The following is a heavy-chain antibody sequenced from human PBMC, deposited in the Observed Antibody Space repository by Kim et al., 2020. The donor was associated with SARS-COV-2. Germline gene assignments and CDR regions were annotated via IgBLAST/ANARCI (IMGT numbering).Heavy chain of an antibody. J-gene: IGHJ4*02. D-gene: IGHD6-13*01. CDR3: ARVYYRQQLVRQFDY. V-gene: IGHV3-30*01. Sequence: DSVKGRFTISRDNSKNTLYLQMNSLRAEDTAVYYCARVYYRQQLVRQFDYWGQGTLVTVSS.